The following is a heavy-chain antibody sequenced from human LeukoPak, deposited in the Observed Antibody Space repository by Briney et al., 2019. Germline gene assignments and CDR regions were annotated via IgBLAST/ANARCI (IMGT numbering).Heavy chain of an antibody. Sequence: GGSLRLSCAASGFTFSSYGMHWVRQTPGKGLEWVAFIRYDGSNKYYADSVKGRFTISRDNSKNTLYLQMNSLRAEDTAVYYCAKDHTFDTYNWNYVGYWGQGTLVTVSS. CDR2: IRYDGSNK. CDR1: GFTFSSYG. J-gene: IGHJ4*02. CDR3: AKDHTFDTYNWNYVGY. D-gene: IGHD1-20*01. V-gene: IGHV3-30*02.